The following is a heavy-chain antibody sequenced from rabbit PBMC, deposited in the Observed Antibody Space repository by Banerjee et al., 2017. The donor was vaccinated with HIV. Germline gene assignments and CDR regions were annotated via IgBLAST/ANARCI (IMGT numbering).Heavy chain of an antibody. D-gene: IGHD7-1*01. CDR2: IDAGSGTT. CDR1: GFTLSSSYY. Sequence: QEQLEESGGGLVKPGGTLTLTCKASGFTLSSSYYMCWVRQAPGKGLEWIGCIDAGSGTTYYANWAKGRFTISKTSSTTVTLQMTSLTAADTATYFCARDAGGDGYSNDLWGPGTLVTVS. J-gene: IGHJ4*01. V-gene: IGHV1S45*01. CDR3: ARDAGGDGYSNDL.